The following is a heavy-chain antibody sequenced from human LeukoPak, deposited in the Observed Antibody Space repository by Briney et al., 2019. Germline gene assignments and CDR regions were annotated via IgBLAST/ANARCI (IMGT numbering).Heavy chain of an antibody. D-gene: IGHD3-10*01. CDR3: ATVLKFGYFDY. V-gene: IGHV3-11*01. J-gene: IGHJ4*02. Sequence: GGSLRLSCAASGFTFSSYAMSWIRQAPGKGLEWVSYISSSGSTIYYADSVKGRFTISRDNAKNSLYLQMNSLRAEDTAVYYCATVLKFGYFDYWGQGTLVTVSS. CDR2: ISSSGSTI. CDR1: GFTFSSYA.